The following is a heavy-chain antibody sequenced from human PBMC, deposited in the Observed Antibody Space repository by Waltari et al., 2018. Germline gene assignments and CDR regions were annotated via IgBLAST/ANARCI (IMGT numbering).Heavy chain of an antibody. CDR3: ARDRLTPSSPGDNFDH. J-gene: IGHJ4*02. D-gene: IGHD6-6*01. V-gene: IGHV3-74*01. Sequence: DVQLVESVGGLVQPGGSLSLSFSASGFTFRHSRMPGVRHSPGKVLMWVSRINGDGQIITYADSVKGRFTISRDNAKSTLYLQMNSLRVEDTGLYYCARDRLTPSSPGDNFDHWGQGTLVTVSP. CDR2: INGDGQII. CDR1: GFTFRHSR.